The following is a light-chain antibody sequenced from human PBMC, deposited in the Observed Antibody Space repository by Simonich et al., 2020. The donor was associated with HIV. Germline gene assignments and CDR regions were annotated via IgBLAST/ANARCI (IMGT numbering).Light chain of an antibody. V-gene: IGKV1-39*01. CDR1: QTITSY. CDR3: QQSYSTPQT. Sequence: DIQMTQSPSSLSASVGDRVTTTCRASQTITSYLNWYQQKPGTAPKLRIYAAASLQSGVPSRFSGSGAGTYFTLTISSLQPEDLATYYCQQSYSTPQTFGQGTKVEIK. CDR2: AAA. J-gene: IGKJ1*01.